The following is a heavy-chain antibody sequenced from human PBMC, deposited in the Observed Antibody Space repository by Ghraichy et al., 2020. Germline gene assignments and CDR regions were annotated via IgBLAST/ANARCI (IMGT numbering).Heavy chain of an antibody. CDR1: GITFSMSA. Sequence: SCVASGITFSMSAISWVRQAPGKGLEWVSGISGNGRNTHYADSVKGRFTTSSDESKSTLYLHMNSLRADDTAVYYCAKVRGASPSGVLGNFDYWGQGTLVTVSS. J-gene: IGHJ4*02. CDR2: ISGNGRNT. CDR3: AKVRGASPSGVLGNFDY. D-gene: IGHD3-10*01. V-gene: IGHV3-23*01.